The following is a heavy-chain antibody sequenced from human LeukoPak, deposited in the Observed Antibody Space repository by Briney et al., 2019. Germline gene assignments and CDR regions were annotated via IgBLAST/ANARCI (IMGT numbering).Heavy chain of an antibody. CDR1: GFTFSSYS. J-gene: IGHJ5*02. CDR3: ARARIVGAGNWFDP. Sequence: GGSLRLSCAASGFTFSSYSMNWVRRAPGKGLEWVSSISSSSSYIYYADSVKGRFTISRDNAKNTLYLQMNSLRAEDTAVYYCARARIVGAGNWFDPWGQGTLVTVSS. V-gene: IGHV3-21*01. D-gene: IGHD1-26*01. CDR2: ISSSSSYI.